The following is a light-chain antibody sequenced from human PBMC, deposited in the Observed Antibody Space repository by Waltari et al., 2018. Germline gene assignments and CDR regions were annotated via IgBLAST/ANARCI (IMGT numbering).Light chain of an antibody. CDR3: SSYTTSSTVYV. V-gene: IGLV2-14*03. Sequence: QSALTQPASVSGSPGQSITISCTGTSSDIGTYDYVSWYQQHPGKAPTLMLYDVNKRRSGISNCFSGSKSGNTASLTISGLQAEDEADYYCSSYTTSSTVYVFGTGTKVTVL. CDR2: DVN. J-gene: IGLJ1*01. CDR1: SSDIGTYDY.